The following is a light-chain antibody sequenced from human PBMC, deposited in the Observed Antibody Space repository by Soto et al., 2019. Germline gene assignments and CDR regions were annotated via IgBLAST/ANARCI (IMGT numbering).Light chain of an antibody. Sequence: IVLTQSPATLSLSPGERATLSCRASQSISSYLNWYQHKPGQAPRLLIYDASNRATGIPARFSGGGSGTDFTLTISSLEPEDFAVYYCQQRSSWPTFGQGTRLEIK. CDR2: DAS. J-gene: IGKJ5*01. CDR1: QSISSY. V-gene: IGKV3-11*01. CDR3: QQRSSWPT.